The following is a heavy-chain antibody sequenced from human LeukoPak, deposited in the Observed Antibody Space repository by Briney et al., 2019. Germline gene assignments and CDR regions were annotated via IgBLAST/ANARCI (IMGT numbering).Heavy chain of an antibody. J-gene: IGHJ4*02. CDR1: GFTFTSSA. V-gene: IGHV1-58*02. D-gene: IGHD3-16*02. CDR3: AADYDYVRGSYSSPY. CDR2: IVVGSGNT. Sequence: GTSVKVSCKASGFTFTSSAMQWVRQARGQRLEWIGWIVVGSGNTNYAQKFQERVTITRDMSTSTAYMELSSLRSEDTAVYYCAADYDYVRGSYSSPYWGQGTLVTVSS.